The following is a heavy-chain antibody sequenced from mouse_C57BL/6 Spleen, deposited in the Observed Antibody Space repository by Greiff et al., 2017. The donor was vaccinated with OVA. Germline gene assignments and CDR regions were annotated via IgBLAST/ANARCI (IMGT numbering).Heavy chain of an antibody. CDR3: AREEGLRRLYYAMDY. J-gene: IGHJ4*01. D-gene: IGHD2-2*01. CDR1: GYTFTSYW. V-gene: IGHV1-53*01. CDR2: INPSNGGT. Sequence: VKLQQSGTELVKPGASVKLSCKASGYTFTSYWMHWVKQRPGQGLEWIGNINPSNGGTNYNEKFKSKATLTVDKSSSTAYMQLSSLTSEDSAVYYCAREEGLRRLYYAMDYWGQGTSVTVSS.